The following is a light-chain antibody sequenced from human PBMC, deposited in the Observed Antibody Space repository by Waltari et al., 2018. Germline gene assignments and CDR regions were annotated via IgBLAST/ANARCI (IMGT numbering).Light chain of an antibody. J-gene: IGLJ2*01. V-gene: IGLV1-51*01. Sequence: TVTISCSGSSSNVGRNYVSWYQQLPGAAPKLLIYDNNKRPSGIPDRFSGSTSGTSATLAITGLQTGDEADYYCGTWDRSLTASHVIFGGGTKLTVL. CDR2: DNN. CDR1: SSNVGRNY. CDR3: GTWDRSLTASHVI.